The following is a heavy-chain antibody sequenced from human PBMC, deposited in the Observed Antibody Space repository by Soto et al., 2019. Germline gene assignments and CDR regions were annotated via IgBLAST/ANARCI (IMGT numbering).Heavy chain of an antibody. D-gene: IGHD2-2*01. Sequence: SVKVSCKASGGTFSSYTISWVRQAPGQGLEWMGRIIPILGIANYAQKFQGRVTITADKSTSTAYMELSSLRSGDTAVYYCAMGVVPAAEYFDYWGQGTLVTVSS. CDR2: IIPILGIA. J-gene: IGHJ4*02. CDR3: AMGVVPAAEYFDY. V-gene: IGHV1-69*02. CDR1: GGTFSSYT.